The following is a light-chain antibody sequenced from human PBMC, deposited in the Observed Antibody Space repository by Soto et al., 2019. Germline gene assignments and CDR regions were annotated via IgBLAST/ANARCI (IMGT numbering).Light chain of an antibody. CDR1: QSVSDSY. V-gene: IGKV3-20*01. CDR2: AS. Sequence: EIVLTQSPGTLSLSPGERATLSCRASQSVSDSYLAWYQQKPGQAPRLLIYASSRATGIPDRFSGSGSGTDFTITISRLEPEAFAVYYCQHYGTSALFGPGTKVDIK. J-gene: IGKJ3*01. CDR3: QHYGTSAL.